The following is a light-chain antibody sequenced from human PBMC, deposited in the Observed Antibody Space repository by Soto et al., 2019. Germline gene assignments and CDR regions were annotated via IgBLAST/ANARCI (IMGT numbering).Light chain of an antibody. V-gene: IGLV2-8*01. Sequence: QSALTQPPSASGSPGQSVTISCTGTTSDVGGYNYVSWYQQHPGKAPKFMIYEVSKRTSGVPDRFSGSKSGNTASLTVSGLQAEDEADYYCISYAGSNNVVFGGGTKVTVL. J-gene: IGLJ2*01. CDR2: EVS. CDR3: ISYAGSNNVV. CDR1: TSDVGGYNY.